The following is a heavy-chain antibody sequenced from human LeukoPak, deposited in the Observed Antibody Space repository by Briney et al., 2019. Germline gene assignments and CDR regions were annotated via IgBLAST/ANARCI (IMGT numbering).Heavy chain of an antibody. J-gene: IGHJ3*02. CDR1: GGSISSYF. Sequence: SETLSHTCTVSGGSISSYFWSWIRQPPGKGLEWIGYVYYSGSTNYNLSLKSRVTISVDTSKKQFSLKLSSATAADTAVYYCARVLDLSKRGLDAFDIWGQGTMVTVSS. V-gene: IGHV4-59*01. CDR3: ARVLDLSKRGLDAFDI. D-gene: IGHD3-16*01. CDR2: VYYSGST.